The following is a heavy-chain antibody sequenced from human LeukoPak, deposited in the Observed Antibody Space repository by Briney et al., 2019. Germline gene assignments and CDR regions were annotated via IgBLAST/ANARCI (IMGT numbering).Heavy chain of an antibody. D-gene: IGHD2-2*01. CDR1: GYTCTAYY. CDR3: TRDHCTSINCYEYNYYGMDG. Sequence: ASLKVSCKASGYTCTAYYIHWVRRAPGQGLEWMGWINPNSGGTESAQKFQGRVTMTRDTSISTAYMELSRLRSDDTAVYYCTRDHCTSINCYEYNYYGMDGWGQGTTVTVSS. CDR2: INPNSGGT. V-gene: IGHV1-2*02. J-gene: IGHJ6*02.